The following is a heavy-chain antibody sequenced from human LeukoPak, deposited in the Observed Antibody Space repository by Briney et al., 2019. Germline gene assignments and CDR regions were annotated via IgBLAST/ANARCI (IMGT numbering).Heavy chain of an antibody. V-gene: IGHV4-38-2*01. Sequence: SETVSLTCAVSGYSISSGYYWGWIRQSPEKGLEWIGSFYHSGSTHYNPSLKRRVTISIDTSKNQFSLKLSSVTAADTAIYYCAGTIFGVLTGPFDYWGQGTLVTVSS. CDR2: FYHSGST. CDR3: AGTIFGVLTGPFDY. CDR1: GYSISSGYY. J-gene: IGHJ4*02. D-gene: IGHD3-3*01.